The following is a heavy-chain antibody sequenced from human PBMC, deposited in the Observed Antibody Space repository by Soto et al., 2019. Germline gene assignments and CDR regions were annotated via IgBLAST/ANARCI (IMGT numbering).Heavy chain of an antibody. Sequence: GGSRRLSCSLSQFTLSNYTISWVRQSPGKGLEGVSIISGGGETSYYADSVNGRFTISRDNSRNTLYLQMNSMRAGDSAKYYCAKQRTRGLYYLDYWGPGTLVRVSS. CDR3: AKQRTRGLYYLDY. CDR2: ISGGGETS. V-gene: IGHV3-23*01. J-gene: IGHJ4*02. D-gene: IGHD6-19*01. CDR1: QFTLSNYT.